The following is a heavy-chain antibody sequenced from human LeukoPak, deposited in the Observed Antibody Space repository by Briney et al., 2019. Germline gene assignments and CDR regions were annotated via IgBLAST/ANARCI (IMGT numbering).Heavy chain of an antibody. J-gene: IGHJ4*02. CDR3: ARRSKVGASLDF. CDR2: VYSNGGT. CDR1: GFTVSNNY. V-gene: IGHV3-66*01. Sequence: GGSPRLSCAASGFTVSNNYMSWVRQAPGKGLEWVSVVYSNGGTYYADSVRGRFTISRDNSKNTLYLQMNSLRAEDTALYYCARRSKVGASLDFWGQGTLVTVSS. D-gene: IGHD1-26*01.